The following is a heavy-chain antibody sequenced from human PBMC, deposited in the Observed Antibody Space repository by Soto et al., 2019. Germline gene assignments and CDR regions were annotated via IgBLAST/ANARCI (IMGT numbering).Heavy chain of an antibody. J-gene: IGHJ4*02. D-gene: IGHD1-26*01. CDR3: ARDRGIGGRSNFDY. Sequence: SETLSLTCTVSGGSISSYYWSWIRQPPGKGLEWIGYIYYSGSTNYNPSLKSRVTISVDTSKNQFSLKLSSVTAADTALYYCARDRGIGGRSNFDYWGQGTLVTVSS. V-gene: IGHV4-59*01. CDR2: IYYSGST. CDR1: GGSISSYY.